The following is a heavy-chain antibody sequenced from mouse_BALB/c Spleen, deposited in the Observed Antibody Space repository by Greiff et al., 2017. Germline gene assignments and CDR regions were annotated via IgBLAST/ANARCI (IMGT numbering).Heavy chain of an antibody. Sequence: EVQGVESGGGLVKPGGSLKLSCAASGFTFSSYTMSWVRQTPEKRLEWVATISSGGSYTYYPDSVKGRFTISRDNAKNTLYLQMSSLKSEDTAMYYCTRDEGLLFYFDYWGQGTTLTVSS. CDR3: TRDEGLLFYFDY. D-gene: IGHD2-3*01. J-gene: IGHJ2*01. CDR2: ISSGGSYT. V-gene: IGHV5-6-4*01. CDR1: GFTFSSYT.